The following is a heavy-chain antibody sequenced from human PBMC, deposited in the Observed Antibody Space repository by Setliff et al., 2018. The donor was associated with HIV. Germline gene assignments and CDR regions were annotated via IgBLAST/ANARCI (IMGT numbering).Heavy chain of an antibody. Sequence: SETLSLTCTVSGGSISSYYWSWIRQPPGKGLEWIGYFYYRGSTYYNPSLRSRVSISAYTSKNQFSLRLNSVTAADTAVYYCASSIAVPRQPRDVFDIWGQGTLVTVSS. CDR2: FYYRGST. CDR3: ASSIAVPRQPRDVFDI. CDR1: GGSISSYY. J-gene: IGHJ3*02. V-gene: IGHV4-59*06. D-gene: IGHD6-19*01.